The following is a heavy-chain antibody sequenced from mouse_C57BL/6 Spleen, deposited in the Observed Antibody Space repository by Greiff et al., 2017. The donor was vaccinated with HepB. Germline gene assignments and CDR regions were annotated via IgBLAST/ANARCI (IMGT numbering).Heavy chain of an antibody. J-gene: IGHJ4*01. CDR2: IYPRSGNT. CDR3: ARSGDYGRMDY. D-gene: IGHD2-4*01. Sequence: QVQLQQSGAELVKPGASVKISCKASGYTFTSYGISWVKQRTGQGLEWIGEIYPRSGNTYYNEKFKGKATLTADKSSSTAYMELRSLTSEDSAVYFCARSGDYGRMDYWGQGTSVTVSS. CDR1: GYTFTSYG. V-gene: IGHV1-81*01.